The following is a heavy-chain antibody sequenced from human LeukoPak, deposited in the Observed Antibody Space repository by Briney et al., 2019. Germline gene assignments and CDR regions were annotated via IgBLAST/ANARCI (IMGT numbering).Heavy chain of an antibody. CDR3: ATDDWGPGQN. J-gene: IGHJ4*02. CDR2: IKGDGSAI. V-gene: IGHV3-7*01. Sequence: PGGSLRLSCVVSGLTFGHYWMSWVRQAPGKGLEWVANIKGDGSAIYYLDSVKGRFTISRDNAKNSLYLQMNSLRVEDTAVYYCATDDWGPGQNWGRGTLVTVSS. D-gene: IGHD7-27*01. CDR1: GLTFGHYW.